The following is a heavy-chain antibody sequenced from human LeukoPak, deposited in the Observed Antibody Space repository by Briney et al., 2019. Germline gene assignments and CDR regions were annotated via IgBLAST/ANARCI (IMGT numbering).Heavy chain of an antibody. J-gene: IGHJ6*03. V-gene: IGHV3-7*01. Sequence: PGGSLRLSCAASGFTFSRYWMSWVRQAPGKGLEWVASINQYGSEKKYVDSVKGRFTISRDNAKNSLDLEMNSLRAEDTAVYYCARDGELLWFGDLDYYYMDVWGKGTTVTVSS. CDR1: GFTFSRYW. CDR2: INQYGSEK. CDR3: ARDGELLWFGDLDYYYMDV. D-gene: IGHD3-10*01.